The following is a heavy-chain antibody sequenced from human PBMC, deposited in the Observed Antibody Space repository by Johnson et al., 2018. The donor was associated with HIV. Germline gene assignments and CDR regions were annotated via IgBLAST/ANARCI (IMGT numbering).Heavy chain of an antibody. Sequence: MLLVESGGGLVQPGGSLRLSCVASGFTVRKGLEWVSVIYSGGSTYYTDSVKGRFTISRDNSKNTLYLQMNSLRAEDTAVYYCARSLGVVGAIGKGAFDIWGQGTMVTVSS. CDR2: IYSGGST. V-gene: IGHV3-66*02. CDR3: ARSLGVVGAIGKGAFDI. D-gene: IGHD1-26*01. J-gene: IGHJ3*02. CDR1: GFTV.